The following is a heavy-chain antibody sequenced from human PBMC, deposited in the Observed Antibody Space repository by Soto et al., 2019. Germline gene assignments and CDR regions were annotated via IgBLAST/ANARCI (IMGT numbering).Heavy chain of an antibody. V-gene: IGHV3-23*04. CDR2: ISGSGGST. CDR3: AKYPFYDSSGYYWESFFDY. Sequence: EVQLVESGGGLVQPGGSLRLSCAASGFTFSSYAMSWVRQAPGKGLEWVSAISGSGGSTYYADSVKGRFTISRDNSKNTLYLQMNSLRAEDTAVYYCAKYPFYDSSGYYWESFFDYWGQGTLVTVSS. CDR1: GFTFSSYA. D-gene: IGHD3-22*01. J-gene: IGHJ4*02.